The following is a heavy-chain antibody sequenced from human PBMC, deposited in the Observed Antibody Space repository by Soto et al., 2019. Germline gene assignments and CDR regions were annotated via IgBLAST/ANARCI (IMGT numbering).Heavy chain of an antibody. V-gene: IGHV1-18*04. CDR2: ISPHNGNT. Sequence: ASVKVSCKASGYTFINNCISWVLQAPGQGPEWMGWISPHNGNTNYAQSFQGRVTMTTDTSTSTAYMELRSLRYDDTAVYYCGRERYESSGPPVYWGQGTLVTVSS. D-gene: IGHD3-22*01. CDR3: GRERYESSGPPVY. J-gene: IGHJ4*02. CDR1: GYTFINNC.